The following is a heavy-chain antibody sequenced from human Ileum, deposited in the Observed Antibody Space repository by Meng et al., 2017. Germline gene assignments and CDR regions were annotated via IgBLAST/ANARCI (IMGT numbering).Heavy chain of an antibody. Sequence: VQLVQSGAEVKQPGASVPVSCKASGYTFTSYTTHWVRQAPGQRLEWMGWINADNGNTKYSQKFQGRVTITGETSASTASMELNSLRSEDTAIYFCAREINRGSSWFDYWGQGTLVTVSS. V-gene: IGHV1-3*01. J-gene: IGHJ4*02. D-gene: IGHD6-13*01. CDR1: GYTFTSYT. CDR2: INADNGNT. CDR3: AREINRGSSWFDY.